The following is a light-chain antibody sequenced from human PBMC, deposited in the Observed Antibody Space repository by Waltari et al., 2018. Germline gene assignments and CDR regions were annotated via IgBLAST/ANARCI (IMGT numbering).Light chain of an antibody. CDR3: ATWDDSLSGPV. Sequence: QSVLTQPPSVSGTPGQRVTISCSGSSSNIGSNFVYWYQQLPGTAPKLLIYKTNQRPSGVPDRFSGSKSGTSGSLAISGLRSEDEADYYCATWDDSLSGPVFGGGTKLTVL. J-gene: IGLJ3*02. CDR1: SSNIGSNF. V-gene: IGLV1-47*01. CDR2: KTN.